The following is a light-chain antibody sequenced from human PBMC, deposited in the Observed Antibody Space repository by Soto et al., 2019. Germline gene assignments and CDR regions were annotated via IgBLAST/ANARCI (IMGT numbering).Light chain of an antibody. CDR2: DAS. Sequence: ETVLTQSPGTLSLSPGERATLSCRASQSVSSSYLAWYQQKPGQAPRLLIYDASSRATGIPDRFSGSGSGTDVTLTISSLEPADFAVYYCQQYVRSPPSWTFGQGTKVEIK. CDR3: QQYVRSPPSWT. V-gene: IGKV3-20*01. CDR1: QSVSSSY. J-gene: IGKJ1*01.